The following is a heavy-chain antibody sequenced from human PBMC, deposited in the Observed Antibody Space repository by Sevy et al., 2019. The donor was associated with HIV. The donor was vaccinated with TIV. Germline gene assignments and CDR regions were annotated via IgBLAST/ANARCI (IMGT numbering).Heavy chain of an antibody. Sequence: GGSLRLSCTASGFTFGDYAMSWVRQAPGKGLEWVGFIRSKAYGGTTEYAASVKGSFTISRDDSKSIAYLQMNSLKTEYTAVYYCTRGWLAPHWGQGTLVTVSS. CDR3: TRGWLAPH. J-gene: IGHJ4*02. CDR2: IRSKAYGGTT. CDR1: GFTFGDYA. V-gene: IGHV3-49*04. D-gene: IGHD6-19*01.